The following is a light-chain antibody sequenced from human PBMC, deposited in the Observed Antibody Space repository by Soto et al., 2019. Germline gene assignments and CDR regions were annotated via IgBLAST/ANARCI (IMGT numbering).Light chain of an antibody. CDR2: NNN. CDR3: ATWDDRLNGYV. V-gene: IGLV1-44*01. J-gene: IGLJ1*01. Sequence: QSVLTQPPSASGTPGQRVTISCSGSSSNIGSNTVDWYQQLPGTAPKLLIYNNNQRPSGVPVRFSGSKSGTSASLAISGLQSEDEADYYCATWDDRLNGYVFGNGTKVTVL. CDR1: SSNIGSNT.